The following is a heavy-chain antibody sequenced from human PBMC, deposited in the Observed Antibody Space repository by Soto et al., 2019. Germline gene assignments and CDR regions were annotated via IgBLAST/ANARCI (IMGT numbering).Heavy chain of an antibody. Sequence: QVQLVQSGAEVKKPGSSVKVSCKASGGTFSSYTISWVRQAPGQGLEWMGRIIPILGIANYAQKFQGRVTITADKSTSTAYMELSSLRSEDTAVYYCARDPDAVVVPAAPRGAFDIWGQGTMVTVSS. CDR2: IIPILGIA. J-gene: IGHJ3*02. CDR1: GGTFSSYT. V-gene: IGHV1-69*08. D-gene: IGHD2-2*01. CDR3: ARDPDAVVVPAAPRGAFDI.